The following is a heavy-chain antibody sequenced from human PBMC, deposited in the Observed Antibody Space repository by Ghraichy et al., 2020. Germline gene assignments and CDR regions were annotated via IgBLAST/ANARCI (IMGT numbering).Heavy chain of an antibody. CDR1: GFTFSSYA. CDR2: ISGSGGST. V-gene: IGHV3-23*01. J-gene: IGHJ4*02. CDR3: AKDEGYSSGWYNLDY. D-gene: IGHD6-19*01. Sequence: LNISCAASGFTFSSYAMSWVRQAPGKGLEWVSAISGSGGSTYYADSVKGRFTISRDNSKNTLYLQMNSLRAEDTAVYYCAKDEGYSSGWYNLDYWGQGTLVTVSS.